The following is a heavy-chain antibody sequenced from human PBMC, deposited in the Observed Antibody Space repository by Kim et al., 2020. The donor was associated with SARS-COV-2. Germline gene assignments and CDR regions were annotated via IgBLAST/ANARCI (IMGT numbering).Heavy chain of an antibody. D-gene: IGHD5-18*01. CDR3: ARGGRGYSYGPRRFYFDY. V-gene: IGHV1-46*01. Sequence: QGRVTMTRDTSTSTVYMGLSSLRSEDTAVYYCARGGRGYSYGPRRFYFDYWGQGTLVTVSS. J-gene: IGHJ4*02.